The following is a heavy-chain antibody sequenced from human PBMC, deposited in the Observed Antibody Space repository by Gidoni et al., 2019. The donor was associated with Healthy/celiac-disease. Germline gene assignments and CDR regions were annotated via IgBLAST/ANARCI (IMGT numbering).Heavy chain of an antibody. Sequence: QITLKESGPTLVKPTQTLTLTCTFSGFSLSTSGVGVGWIRQPPGKALEWLALIYWNDDKRYSPSLKSRLTITKNTSKNRVVLKMTNMNPVDTATYSCAHGTPYWAVAGSTYFQNWGQAPWSPSP. CDR2: IYWNDDK. J-gene: IGHJ1*01. CDR3: AHGTPYWAVAGSTYFQN. V-gene: IGHV2-5*01. D-gene: IGHD6-19*01. CDR1: GFSLSTSGVG.